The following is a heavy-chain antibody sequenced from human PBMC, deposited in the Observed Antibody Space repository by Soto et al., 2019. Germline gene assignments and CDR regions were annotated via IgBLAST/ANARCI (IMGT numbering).Heavy chain of an antibody. CDR1: GGSISSYY. J-gene: IGHJ6*02. V-gene: IGHV4-59*01. D-gene: IGHD2-2*02. Sequence: SETLSLTCTVSGGSISSYYWSWIRQPPGKGLEWIGYIYYSGSTNYNPSLKSRVTISVDTSKNQFSLKLSSVTAADTAVYYCARAGYCSSTSCYKVVATWYYGMDVWGQGTTVTVSS. CDR2: IYYSGST. CDR3: ARAGYCSSTSCYKVVATWYYGMDV.